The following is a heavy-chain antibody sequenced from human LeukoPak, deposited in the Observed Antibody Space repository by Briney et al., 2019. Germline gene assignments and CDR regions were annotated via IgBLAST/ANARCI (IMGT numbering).Heavy chain of an antibody. D-gene: IGHD4-11*01. CDR2: IKQDGSEK. CDR1: GFTFTYYW. J-gene: IGHJ5*02. Sequence: GGSLRLSCAASGFTFTYYWMSWVRQAPRKGLEWVANIKQDGSEKYYVDSVKGRFTFSRDNAKNSLYLQMNSLRADDTAVYYCARGPDYSNYGGFDPWGQGTLVTVSS. V-gene: IGHV3-7*01. CDR3: ARGPDYSNYGGFDP.